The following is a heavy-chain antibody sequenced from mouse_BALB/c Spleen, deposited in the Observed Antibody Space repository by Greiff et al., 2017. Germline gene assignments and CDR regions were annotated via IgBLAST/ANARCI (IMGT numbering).Heavy chain of an antibody. V-gene: IGHV14-3*02. J-gene: IGHJ4*01. CDR2: IDPANGNT. CDR1: GFNIKDTY. Sequence: EVQLVESGAELVKPGASVKLSCTASGFNIKDTYMHWVKQRPEQGLEWIGRIDPANGNTKYDPKFQGKATITADTSSNTAYLQLSSLTSEDTAVYYCATLIYYYGSSYAMDYWGQGTSVTVSS. D-gene: IGHD1-1*01. CDR3: ATLIYYYGSSYAMDY.